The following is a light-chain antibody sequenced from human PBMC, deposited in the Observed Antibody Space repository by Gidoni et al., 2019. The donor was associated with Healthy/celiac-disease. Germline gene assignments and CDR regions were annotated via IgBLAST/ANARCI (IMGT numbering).Light chain of an antibody. CDR1: QSVLYSSNNKNY. Sequence: DIVMNQSPDSLAVSLGERATINCKSSQSVLYSSNNKNYLAWYQQETGQPPKLLIYWASTRESGVPDRFSGSGSGTDFTLTISSLQAEDVAVYYCQQYYSTLPVTFXXXTKVEIK. CDR3: QQYYSTLPVT. CDR2: WAS. V-gene: IGKV4-1*01. J-gene: IGKJ1*01.